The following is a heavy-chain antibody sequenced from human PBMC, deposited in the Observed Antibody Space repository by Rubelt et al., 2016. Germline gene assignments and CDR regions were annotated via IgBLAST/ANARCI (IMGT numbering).Heavy chain of an antibody. V-gene: IGHV4-59*05. D-gene: IGHD2-2*01. J-gene: IGHJ3*02. CDR1: GGSISSYY. CDR2: IYYSGST. Sequence: QVQLQESGPGLVKPSETLSLTCTVSGGSISSYYWSWIRQPPGKGLEWIGSIYYSGSTYYNPSLKSRVTISVDTSKNQFSLKLSSVTAADTAGYYCAKPIFYCSSTSCPMGNAFDIWGQGTMVTVSS. CDR3: AKPIFYCSSTSCPMGNAFDI.